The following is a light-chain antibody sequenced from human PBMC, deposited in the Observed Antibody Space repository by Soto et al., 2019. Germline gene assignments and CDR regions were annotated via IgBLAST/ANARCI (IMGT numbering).Light chain of an antibody. CDR1: SSDVGGYNY. V-gene: IGLV2-8*01. Sequence: QSALTQPPSASGSPGQSVTISCTGTSSDVGGYNYVSCYQQHPGKVPKLMIYEVTKRPSGVPVRFSDSKSGNTASLIVSGLQAEDEADYYCSSYAGSNILVFGGGTKLNVL. J-gene: IGLJ3*02. CDR2: EVT. CDR3: SSYAGSNILV.